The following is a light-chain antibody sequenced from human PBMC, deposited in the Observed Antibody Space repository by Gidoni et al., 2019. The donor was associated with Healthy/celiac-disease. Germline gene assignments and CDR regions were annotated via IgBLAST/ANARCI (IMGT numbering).Light chain of an antibody. CDR2: DAS. J-gene: IGKJ2*01. CDR3: QQRSNSYT. CDR1: QSVSSY. V-gene: IGKV3-11*01. Sequence: EIVCTQSPATLSLSPGERAARSCRASQSVSSYLAWYQQKPGQAPRLLIYDASNRATGIPARFSGSGSGTDFTLTISSLEPEDFAVYYCQQRSNSYTFGQGTKLEIK.